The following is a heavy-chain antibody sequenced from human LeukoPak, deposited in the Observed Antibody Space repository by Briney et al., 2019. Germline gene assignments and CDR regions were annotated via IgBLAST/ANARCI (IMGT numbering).Heavy chain of an antibody. CDR1: GYTFTSYG. J-gene: IGHJ4*02. CDR3: ARDYSSGWPNFDY. D-gene: IGHD6-19*01. V-gene: IGHV1-18*01. CDR2: ISAYNGNT. Sequence: ASVKVSCKASGYTFTSYGISWVRQPPGQGLGGMGWISAYNGNTNYAQKLQDRVTMTTDTSTSTAYMELRSLRSDDTAVYYCARDYSSGWPNFDYWGQGTLVTVSS.